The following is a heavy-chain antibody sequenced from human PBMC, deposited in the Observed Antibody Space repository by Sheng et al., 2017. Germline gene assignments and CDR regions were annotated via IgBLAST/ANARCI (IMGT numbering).Heavy chain of an antibody. J-gene: IGHJ2*01. V-gene: IGHV1-18*01. CDR2: ISAYSGNT. CDR1: GYTFSTSG. CDR3: ARQLGNWYIDL. D-gene: IGHD7-27*01. Sequence: QVQLVQSGGDVKKPGASVKVSCKASGYTFSTSGISWVRQAPGQGFEWMGWISAYSGNTVYAQKFQGRVTLATDTSTSTAYMELRSLRSDDTAVYYCARQLGNWYIDLWGRGTLVTVSA.